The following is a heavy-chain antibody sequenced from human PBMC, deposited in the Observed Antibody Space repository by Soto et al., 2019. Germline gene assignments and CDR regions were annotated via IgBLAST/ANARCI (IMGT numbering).Heavy chain of an antibody. CDR3: ATAPVGATRSDALDI. CDR1: GYTLTELS. V-gene: IGHV1-24*01. CDR2: FDPEDGET. D-gene: IGHD1-26*01. J-gene: IGHJ3*02. Sequence: GASVKVSCKVSGYTLTELSMHWVRQAPGKGLEWMGGFDPEDGETIYAQKFQGRVTMTEDTSTDTAYMELSSLRSEDTAVYYCATAPVGATRSDALDIWGQGTMVTVSS.